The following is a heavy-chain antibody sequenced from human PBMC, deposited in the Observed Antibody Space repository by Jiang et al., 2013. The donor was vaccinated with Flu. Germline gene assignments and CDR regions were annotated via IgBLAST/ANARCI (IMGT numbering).Heavy chain of an antibody. Sequence: LVKPSQTLSLTCTVSSASISNGDYFWTWIRQAPGKGLEYIGYIYNSDXTNTYYNPSLKSRVNISVDMSKNQFSLKLSSVTAADTAVYYCAAATSVTMWAFDIWGQGTMVTVSS. CDR2: IYNSDXTNT. J-gene: IGHJ3*02. CDR1: SASISNGDYF. CDR3: AAATSVTMWAFDI. D-gene: IGHD6-25*01. V-gene: IGHV4-30-4*01.